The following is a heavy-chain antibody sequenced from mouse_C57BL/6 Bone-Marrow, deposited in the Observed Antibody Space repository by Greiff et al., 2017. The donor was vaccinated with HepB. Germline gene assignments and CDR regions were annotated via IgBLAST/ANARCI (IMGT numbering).Heavy chain of an antibody. Sequence: LQPGTELVKPGASVKLSCKASGYTFTSYWMHWVKQRPGQGLEWIGNINPSNGGTNYNEKFKSKATLTVDKSSSTAYMQLSSRTSEDSEVYYCERWGPFITTVGDPVWGTGTTVTVSS. CDR2: INPSNGGT. V-gene: IGHV1-53*01. J-gene: IGHJ1*03. CDR3: ERWGPFITTVGDPV. D-gene: IGHD1-1*01. CDR1: GYTFTSYW.